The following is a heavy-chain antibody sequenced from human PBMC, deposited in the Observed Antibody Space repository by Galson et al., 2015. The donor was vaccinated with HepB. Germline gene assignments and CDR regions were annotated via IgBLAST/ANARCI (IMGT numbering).Heavy chain of an antibody. CDR3: AIGADSLDYYYYGMDV. Sequence: SVKVSCKASGGTFSCYAISWVRQAPGQGLEWMGRIIPILGIANYAQRFQGRVTITADKSTSTAYMELSSLRSEDTAVYYCAIGADSLDYYYYGMDVWGQGTSVTVSS. CDR2: IIPILGIA. V-gene: IGHV1-69*04. CDR1: GGTFSCYA. J-gene: IGHJ6*02. D-gene: IGHD2-15*01.